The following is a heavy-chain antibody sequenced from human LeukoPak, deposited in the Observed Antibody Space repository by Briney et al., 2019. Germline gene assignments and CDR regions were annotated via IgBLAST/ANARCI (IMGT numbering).Heavy chain of an antibody. CDR3: ARHSTFFGVVIIKGRVRGPFDY. D-gene: IGHD3-3*01. CDR2: ISWNSGSI. J-gene: IGHJ4*02. V-gene: IGHV3-9*01. Sequence: GGSLRLSCAASGFTFDDYAMHWVRQAPGKGLEWVSGISWNSGSIGYADSVKGRFTISRDNAKNSLYLQMNSLRAEDTAVYYCARHSTFFGVVIIKGRVRGPFDYWGQGTLVTVSS. CDR1: GFTFDDYA.